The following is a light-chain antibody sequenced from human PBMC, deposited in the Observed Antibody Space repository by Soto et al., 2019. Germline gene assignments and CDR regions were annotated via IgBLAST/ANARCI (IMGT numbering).Light chain of an antibody. J-gene: IGLJ1*01. CDR3: SSYTSSSTLVV. V-gene: IGLV2-14*01. Sequence: SALTQPASVSGSPGQSITISCTGTSSDFGGYNYVSWYQQHPGKAPKLMIYDVSNRPSGVSNRFSGSKSGNTASLTISGLQAEDEADYYCSSYTSSSTLVVFGTGTKVTVL. CDR2: DVS. CDR1: SSDFGGYNY.